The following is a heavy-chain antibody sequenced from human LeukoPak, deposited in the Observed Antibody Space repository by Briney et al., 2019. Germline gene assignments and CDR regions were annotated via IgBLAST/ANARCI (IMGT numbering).Heavy chain of an antibody. Sequence: PSETLSLTCAVYGGSFSGYYWSWIRQPPGKGLERIGEINHSGSTNYNPSLKSRVTISVDTSKNQFSLRLSSVTAADTAVYYCARGGLRYFDWLYDWFDPWGQGTLVTVSS. CDR2: INHSGST. CDR1: GGSFSGYY. D-gene: IGHD3-9*01. J-gene: IGHJ5*02. V-gene: IGHV4-34*01. CDR3: ARGGLRYFDWLYDWFDP.